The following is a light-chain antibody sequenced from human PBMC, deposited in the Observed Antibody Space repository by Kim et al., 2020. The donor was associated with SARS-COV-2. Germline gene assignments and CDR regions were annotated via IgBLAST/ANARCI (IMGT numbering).Light chain of an antibody. J-gene: IGLJ1*01. CDR1: SSNIGAGYV. Sequence: GQRVTISCTGSSSNIGAGYVIHCYQHLPGRAPKLLIYDNNNRPSGVPDRFSGSKSDSSASLAITGLQAEDEADYYCQSYDRSLIFVFGTGTKVTVL. CDR3: QSYDRSLIFV. V-gene: IGLV1-40*01. CDR2: DNN.